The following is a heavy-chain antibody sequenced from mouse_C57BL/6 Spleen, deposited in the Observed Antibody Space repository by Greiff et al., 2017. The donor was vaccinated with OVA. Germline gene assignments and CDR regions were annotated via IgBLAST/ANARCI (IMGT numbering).Heavy chain of an antibody. CDR3: ARYGYDDFDY. V-gene: IGHV3-6*01. CDR2: ISYDGSN. D-gene: IGHD2-2*01. Sequence: EVQLQESGPGLVKPSQSLSLTCSVTGYSITSGYYWNWIRQFPGNKLEWMGYISYDGSNNYNPSLKNRISITRDTSKNQFFLKLNSVTTEDTATYYCARYGYDDFDYWGQGTTLTVSS. CDR1: GYSITSGYY. J-gene: IGHJ2*01.